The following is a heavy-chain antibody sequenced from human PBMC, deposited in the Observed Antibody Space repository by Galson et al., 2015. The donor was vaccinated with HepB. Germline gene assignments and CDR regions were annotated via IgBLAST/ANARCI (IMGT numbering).Heavy chain of an antibody. J-gene: IGHJ3*02. V-gene: IGHV3-15*01. CDR2: IKSKTDGGTT. Sequence: LRLSCAASGFTFSNAWMSWVRQAPGKGLEWVGRIKSKTDGGTTDYAAPVKGRFTISRDDSKNTLYLQMNSLKTEDTAVYYCTTVSEWELSDAFDIWGQGTMVTVSS. CDR1: GFTFSNAW. D-gene: IGHD1-26*01. CDR3: TTVSEWELSDAFDI.